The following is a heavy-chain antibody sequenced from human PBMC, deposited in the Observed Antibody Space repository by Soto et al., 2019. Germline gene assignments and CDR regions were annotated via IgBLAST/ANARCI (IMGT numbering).Heavy chain of an antibody. V-gene: IGHV3-7*03. J-gene: IGHJ4*02. CDR3: ARGGDYSNYYFDY. Sequence: GGSLRLSCAASGFTFSSYWMSWVRQAPGKGLEWVANIKQDGSEKYYVDSVKGRFTISRDNAKNSLYLQMNSLRAEDTVVYYCARGGDYSNYYFDYWGQGTLVTVSS. D-gene: IGHD4-4*01. CDR1: GFTFSSYW. CDR2: IKQDGSEK.